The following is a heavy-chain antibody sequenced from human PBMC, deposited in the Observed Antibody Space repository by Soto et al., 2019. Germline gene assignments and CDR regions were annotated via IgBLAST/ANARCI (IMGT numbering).Heavy chain of an antibody. CDR3: AKVRWYSVTRV. D-gene: IGHD3-10*01. J-gene: IGHJ4*02. Sequence: EVQLLESGGGLVQPGGSLRLSCVVSGFTLTAYHMSWVRQAPGKGLEWVSAISNSGDGTHYADSVQGRFTISRDNSKNTLYLHLSGLRAEDTARDYCAKVRWYSVTRVWGQGTLVTVSS. CDR1: GFTLTAYH. CDR2: ISNSGDGT. V-gene: IGHV3-23*01.